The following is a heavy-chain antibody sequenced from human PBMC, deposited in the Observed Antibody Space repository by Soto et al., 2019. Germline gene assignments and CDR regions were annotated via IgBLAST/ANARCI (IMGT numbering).Heavy chain of an antibody. D-gene: IGHD1-26*01. V-gene: IGHV3-21*01. CDR3: ARGTGSYYFDY. J-gene: IGHJ4*02. Sequence: EVQLVESGGGLVKPGGSLRLSCAASGFTFSTYNMNWVRQAPGKGLEWVSSISSTSSYKYYADSVKVRFTVSRDNANNLLYLQMNNLRADDTAVYYCARGTGSYYFDYWGQGTLVTVSS. CDR2: ISSTSSYK. CDR1: GFTFSTYN.